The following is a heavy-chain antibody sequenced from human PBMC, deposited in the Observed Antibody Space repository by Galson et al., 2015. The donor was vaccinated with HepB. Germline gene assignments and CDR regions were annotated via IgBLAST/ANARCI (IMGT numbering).Heavy chain of an antibody. D-gene: IGHD2-15*01. CDR2: IDPSDSYT. CDR3: ARPTGPRYCSGGSCYYYYGMDV. Sequence: QSGAEVKKPGESLRISCKGSGYSFTSYWISWVRQMPGKGLEWMGRIDPSDSYTNYSPSFQGHVTISADKSISTAYLQWSSLKASDTAMYYCARPTGPRYCSGGSCYYYYGMDVWGQGTTVTVSS. CDR1: GYSFTSYW. V-gene: IGHV5-10-1*01. J-gene: IGHJ6*02.